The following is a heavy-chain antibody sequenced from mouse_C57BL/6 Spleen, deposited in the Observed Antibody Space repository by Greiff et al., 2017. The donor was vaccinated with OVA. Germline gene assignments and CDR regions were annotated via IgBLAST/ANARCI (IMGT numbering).Heavy chain of an antibody. V-gene: IGHV3-6*01. CDR3: AREKYDYDGNYAMDY. CDR1: GYSITSGYY. J-gene: IGHJ4*01. CDR2: ISYDGSN. D-gene: IGHD2-4*01. Sequence: ESGPGLVKPSQSLSLTCSVTGYSITSGYYWNWIRQFPGNKLEWMGYISYDGSNNYNPSLKNRISITRDTSKNQFFLKLNSVTTEDTATYYCAREKYDYDGNYAMDYWGQGTSVTVSS.